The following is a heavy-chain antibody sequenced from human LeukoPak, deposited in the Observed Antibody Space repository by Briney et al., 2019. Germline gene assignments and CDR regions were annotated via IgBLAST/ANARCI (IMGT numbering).Heavy chain of an antibody. CDR2: ITAYNGDT. Sequence: ASVKVSCKASGYTFTNYGISWVRQAPGQGLEWMGWITAYNGDTNYAQNLQGRVTMTTDTSTDTAYMELRSLGSDDTAVYYCARDLPSLRYFDYWGQGTLVTVSS. V-gene: IGHV1-18*01. D-gene: IGHD3-16*01. CDR3: ARDLPSLRYFDY. CDR1: GYTFTNYG. J-gene: IGHJ4*02.